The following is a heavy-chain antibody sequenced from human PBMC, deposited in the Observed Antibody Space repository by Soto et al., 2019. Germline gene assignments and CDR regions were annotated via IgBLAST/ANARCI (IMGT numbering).Heavy chain of an antibody. CDR1: GGTLSSYA. V-gene: IGHV1-69*13. Sequence: ASVKVSCKASGGTLSSYAISWVRQAPGQGLEWMGGIIPIFGTANYAQKFQGRVTITADESTSTAYMGLSSLRSEDTAVYYCARARYCSGGSCYSEAWFDPWGQGTLVTVSS. J-gene: IGHJ5*02. D-gene: IGHD2-15*01. CDR3: ARARYCSGGSCYSEAWFDP. CDR2: IIPIFGTA.